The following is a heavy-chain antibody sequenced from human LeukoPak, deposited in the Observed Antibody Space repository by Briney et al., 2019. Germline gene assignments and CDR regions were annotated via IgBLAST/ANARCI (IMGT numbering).Heavy chain of an antibody. D-gene: IGHD2-2*01. J-gene: IGHJ5*02. CDR2: IGSSGGGT. CDR3: AKRLWSSSTSCYDCWFDP. CDR1: GLTFNNYA. Sequence: GGSLRLSCEASGLTFNNYAMHWVRQSSGKGLEWVSGIGSSGGGTYYADSVKGRFTISRDTSKDTVYLQMNSLRAEDTAVYYCAKRLWSSSTSCYDCWFDPWGQGTLVTVSS. V-gene: IGHV3-23*01.